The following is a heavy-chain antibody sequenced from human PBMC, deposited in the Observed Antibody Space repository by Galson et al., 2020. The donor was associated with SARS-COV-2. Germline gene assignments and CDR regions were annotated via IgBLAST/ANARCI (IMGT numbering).Heavy chain of an antibody. J-gene: IGHJ4*02. CDR1: RYSFTSYG. V-gene: IGHV1-18*01. CDR3: ARSGKRYCSGGTCYFDY. D-gene: IGHD2-15*01. CDR2: VSGYNGNT. Sequence: ASVKVSCKASRYSFTSYGMSWVRQAPGQGLQWIGWVSGYNGNTDYAETVQGRVTMSADTSTSTVYMELWSLRSDDTAVYYCARSGKRYCSGGTCYFDYWCQGTLLTVPS.